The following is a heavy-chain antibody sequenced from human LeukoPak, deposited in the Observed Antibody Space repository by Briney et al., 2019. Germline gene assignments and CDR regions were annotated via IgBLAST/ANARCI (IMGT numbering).Heavy chain of an antibody. CDR2: ISSSSSTI. V-gene: IGHV3-48*02. CDR1: GFIFSNYE. J-gene: IGHJ4*02. CDR3: ARTAYYDISTGYPYYFDY. Sequence: GGSLRLSCAASGFIFSNYEMNWVRQAPGKGLEWASYISSSSSTIDYADSVKGRLTTSRDNAKNSLYLQMNSLRDEDTAVYYCARTAYYDISTGYPYYFDYWGQGTLVTVSS. D-gene: IGHD3-9*01.